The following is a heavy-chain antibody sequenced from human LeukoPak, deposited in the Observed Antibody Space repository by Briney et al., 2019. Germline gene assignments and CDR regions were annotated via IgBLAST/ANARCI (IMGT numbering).Heavy chain of an antibody. CDR3: ARKEQWLGAFDI. J-gene: IGHJ3*02. Sequence: ASVKVSCKASGGTFSSYAISWVRQAPGQGLEWMGGIIPIFGTANYAQKFQGRVTITADKSTSTAYMELSSLRSEDTAVYYCARKEQWLGAFDIWGQGTMVTVSS. CDR2: IIPIFGTA. V-gene: IGHV1-69*06. CDR1: GGTFSSYA. D-gene: IGHD6-19*01.